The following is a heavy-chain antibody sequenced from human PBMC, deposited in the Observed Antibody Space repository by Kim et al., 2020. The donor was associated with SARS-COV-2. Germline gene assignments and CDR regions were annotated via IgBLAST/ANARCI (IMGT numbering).Heavy chain of an antibody. CDR2: INYSGST. J-gene: IGHJ5*02. CDR1: GGSISYYY. CDR3: ARLSCSSNSCSSFDP. Sequence: SETLSLTCTVSGGSISYYYWSWIRQPPGKGLEWIGYINYSGSTNYNPSLKSRVTISVDTSKNQFSLKLSPGTAADTAVYYCARLSCSSNSCSSFDPWGQGTLVTVSS. V-gene: IGHV4-59*08. D-gene: IGHD2-2*01.